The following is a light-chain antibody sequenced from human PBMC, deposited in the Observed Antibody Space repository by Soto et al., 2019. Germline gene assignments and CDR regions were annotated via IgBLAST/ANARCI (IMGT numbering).Light chain of an antibody. CDR3: QQYRSSPPLT. J-gene: IGKJ4*01. CDR2: GAS. Sequence: EIVLTQSPGTLSLSPGERATLSCRASQSVRSSYLAWYQQKPGQAPRLLIYGASSRATGIPDRFSGSGSGTDFTLTISRLEPEDFAVYYCQQYRSSPPLTFGGGTKVELK. CDR1: QSVRSSY. V-gene: IGKV3-20*01.